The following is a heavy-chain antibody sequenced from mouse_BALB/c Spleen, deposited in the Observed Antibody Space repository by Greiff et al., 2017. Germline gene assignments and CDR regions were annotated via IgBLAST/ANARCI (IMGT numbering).Heavy chain of an antibody. Sequence: VQLKESGPELVKPGASVKMSCKASGYTFTSYVMHWVKQKPGQGLEWIGYINPYNDGTKYNEKFKGKATLTSDKSSSTAYMELSSLTSEDSAVYYCARDGYYGSSYNFDVWGAGTTVTVSS. CDR2: INPYNDGT. CDR3: ARDGYYGSSYNFDV. CDR1: GYTFTSYV. D-gene: IGHD1-1*01. J-gene: IGHJ1*01. V-gene: IGHV1-14*01.